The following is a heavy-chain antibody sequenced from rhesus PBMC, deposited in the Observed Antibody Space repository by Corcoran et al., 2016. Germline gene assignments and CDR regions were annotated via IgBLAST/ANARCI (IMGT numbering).Heavy chain of an antibody. J-gene: IGHJ6*01. CDR1: GGSISSSY. V-gene: IGHV4-169*02. CDR3: ARDTYYGLDS. Sequence: QLQLQESGQGLVKPSATLSVTCAVSGGSISSSYWRWIRKAPGKGQEGMGYIYGSGCTTNNNPSLQRRVNLSGDTAKNQFSLKLSSVTAADTAVYYCARDTYYGLDSWGQGVVVTVSS. CDR2: IYGSGCTT.